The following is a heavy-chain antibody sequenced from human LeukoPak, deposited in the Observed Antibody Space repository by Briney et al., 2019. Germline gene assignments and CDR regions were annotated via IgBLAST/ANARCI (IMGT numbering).Heavy chain of an antibody. CDR3: ARPTPYSYGYKGAFDI. CDR1: GYTFTGYY. D-gene: IGHD5-18*01. J-gene: IGHJ3*02. Sequence: GASVKVSCKASGYTFTGYYMHWVRQAPGQGLEWMGWINPNSGGTNYAQKFQGRVTMTRDTSISTAYMGLSRLRSDDTAVYYCARPTPYSYGYKGAFDIWGQGTMVTVSS. CDR2: INPNSGGT. V-gene: IGHV1-2*02.